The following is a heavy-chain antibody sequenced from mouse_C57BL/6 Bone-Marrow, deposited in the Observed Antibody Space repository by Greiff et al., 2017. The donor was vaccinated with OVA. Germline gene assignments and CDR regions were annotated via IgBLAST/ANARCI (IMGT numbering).Heavy chain of an antibody. J-gene: IGHJ2*01. V-gene: IGHV1-82*01. Sequence: QVQLQQSGPELVKPGASVKISCKASGYAFSRSWMNWVKQRPGKGLEWIGRIYPGDGDTNYNGKFTGKATLTADKSSSTAYLQLSSLTSEDSAVYVCARSGLRLDYWGQGTTLTVSS. CDR2: IYPGDGDT. D-gene: IGHD2-12*01. CDR1: GYAFSRSW. CDR3: ARSGLRLDY.